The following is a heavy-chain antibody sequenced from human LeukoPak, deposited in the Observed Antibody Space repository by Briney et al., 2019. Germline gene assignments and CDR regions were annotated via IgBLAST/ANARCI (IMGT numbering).Heavy chain of an antibody. J-gene: IGHJ4*02. D-gene: IGHD3-16*02. CDR1: GFTFTRYS. CDR2: ITGSGAIT. Sequence: PGGSLTLSCVASGFTFTRYSMSWVRQAPGKGLEWVSAITGSGAITNQEDCVKGRFTISRDNSKDTMFLLMNNLSAADTAVYYCAKDTSKGLSHFDSWGQGIQVTVSS. CDR3: AKDTSKGLSHFDS. V-gene: IGHV3-23*01.